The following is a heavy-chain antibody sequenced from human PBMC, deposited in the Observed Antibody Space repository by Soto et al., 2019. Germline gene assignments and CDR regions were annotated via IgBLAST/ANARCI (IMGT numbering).Heavy chain of an antibody. V-gene: IGHV1-69*13. CDR2: IIPIFGTA. Sequence: SVKVSCKASGGTFSSYAIGWVRQAPGQGLEWMGGIIPIFGTANYAQKFQGRVTITADESTSTAYMELSSLRSEDTAVYYCASVNSGSYYVPNAFDIWGQGTMVTVSS. J-gene: IGHJ3*02. CDR1: GGTFSSYA. D-gene: IGHD1-26*01. CDR3: ASVNSGSYYVPNAFDI.